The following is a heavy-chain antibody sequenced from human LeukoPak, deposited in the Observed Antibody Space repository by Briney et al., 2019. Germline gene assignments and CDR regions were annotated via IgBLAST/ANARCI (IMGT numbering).Heavy chain of an antibody. CDR1: GFTFSSSA. CDR3: TRPSDTANYYGMDV. V-gene: IGHV3-73*01. Sequence: GGSLRLSCAASGFTFSSSAMHWVRQASGKGLEWVCSIRSNANSYATASAASVKGRFTISKNDSKNTAYLQMNSRKTEDTAVYYCTRPSDTANYYGMDVWGQGTTVTVSS. CDR2: IRSNANSYAT. J-gene: IGHJ6*02. D-gene: IGHD5-18*01.